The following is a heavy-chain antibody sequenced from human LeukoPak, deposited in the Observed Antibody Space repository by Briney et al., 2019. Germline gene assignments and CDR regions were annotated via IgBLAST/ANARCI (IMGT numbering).Heavy chain of an antibody. Sequence: LETLSLTCTVSGGSISSSSYYWGWIRQPPGKGLEWIGSLYYSGSTYYNPSLKSRVTISVDMSKNQFSLKLSSVTAADTAVYYCARATVAAAGPYYFDYWGQGTLVTVSS. CDR1: GGSISSSSYY. J-gene: IGHJ4*02. V-gene: IGHV4-39*01. CDR3: ARATVAAAGPYYFDY. D-gene: IGHD6-13*01. CDR2: LYYSGST.